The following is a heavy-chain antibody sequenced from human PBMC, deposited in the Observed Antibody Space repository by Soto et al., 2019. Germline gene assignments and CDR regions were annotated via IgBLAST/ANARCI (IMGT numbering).Heavy chain of an antibody. CDR1: GGTFSSYT. CDR3: AREWPTVTDAGTFDY. D-gene: IGHD4-17*01. V-gene: IGHV1-69*08. Sequence: QVQPVQSGAEVKKPGSSVKVSCKASGGTFSSYTISWVRQAPGQGLEWMGRIIPILGIANYAQKFQGRVTITADKSTSTAYMELSSLRSEDTAVYYCAREWPTVTDAGTFDYWGQGTLVTVSS. CDR2: IIPILGIA. J-gene: IGHJ4*02.